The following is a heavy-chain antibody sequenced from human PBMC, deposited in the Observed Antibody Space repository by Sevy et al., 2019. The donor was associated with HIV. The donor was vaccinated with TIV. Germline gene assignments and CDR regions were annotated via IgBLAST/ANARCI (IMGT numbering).Heavy chain of an antibody. D-gene: IGHD1-26*01. CDR1: GFTFSTYT. CDR2: ISSSSSYI. CDR3: ARVFYRNWFDP. J-gene: IGHJ5*02. Sequence: GGSLRLSCAASGFTFSTYTMNWVRQAPGKGLEWVSSISSSSSYIYYADSVKGRFTISRDNAKNSLYLQMNSLRVEDTAVYYCARVFYRNWFDPWGQGTLVTVSS. V-gene: IGHV3-21*01.